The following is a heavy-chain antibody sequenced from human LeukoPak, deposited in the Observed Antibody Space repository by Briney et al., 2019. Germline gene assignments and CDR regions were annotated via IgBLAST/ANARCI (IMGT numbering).Heavy chain of an antibody. J-gene: IGHJ2*01. Sequence: PGGSLRLSCAASGFTFSSYAMSWVRQAPGKGLEWVSAISGSGGSTYYADSVKGRFTISRDNSKNTLFLQMNSLRAEDTAVYYCAKALRNYVSYWYFDLWGRGTLVTVSS. CDR2: ISGSGGST. CDR3: AKALRNYVSYWYFDL. D-gene: IGHD3-10*02. V-gene: IGHV3-23*01. CDR1: GFTFSSYA.